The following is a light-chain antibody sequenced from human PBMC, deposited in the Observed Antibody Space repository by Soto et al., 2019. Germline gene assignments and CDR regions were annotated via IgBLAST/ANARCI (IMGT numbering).Light chain of an antibody. CDR3: QVWDSTSDHRV. J-gene: IGLJ2*01. V-gene: IGLV3-21*04. Sequence: SYELTQPPSVSVAPGKTARITCGGDSVGRTSVHWYRQKPGQAPVLVMYYDTDRPSGIPERFSGSSSRNTATLTITRVEAGDEADYYCQVWDSTSDHRVFGGGTKVTVL. CDR2: YDT. CDR1: SVGRTS.